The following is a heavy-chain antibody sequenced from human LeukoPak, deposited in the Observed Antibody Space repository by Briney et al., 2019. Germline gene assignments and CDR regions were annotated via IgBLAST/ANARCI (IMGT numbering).Heavy chain of an antibody. CDR2: INPNSGGT. V-gene: IGHV1-2*02. D-gene: IGHD1-26*01. CDR1: GYTFTGYY. J-gene: IGHJ4*02. Sequence: GASVKVSCKASGYTFTGYYMHWVRQAPGQGLEWMGWINPNSGGTNYAQKFQGRVTMTRDTYISTAYMELSRLRSDDTAVYYCARGVRKWELSFDYWGQGTLVTVSS. CDR3: ARGVRKWELSFDY.